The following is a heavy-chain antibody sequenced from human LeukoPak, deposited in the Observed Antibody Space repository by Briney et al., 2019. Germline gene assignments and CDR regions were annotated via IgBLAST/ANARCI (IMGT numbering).Heavy chain of an antibody. CDR3: ARRDIAARLNWFDP. J-gene: IGHJ5*02. Sequence: PSETLSLTCTVSGGSISSYYWSWIRQPPGKGLEWIGYIYYSGSTNYNPSLKSRVTISVDTSKDQFSLKLSSVTAADTAVYYCARRDIAARLNWFDPWGQGTLVTVSS. V-gene: IGHV4-59*08. CDR1: GGSISSYY. CDR2: IYYSGST. D-gene: IGHD6-6*01.